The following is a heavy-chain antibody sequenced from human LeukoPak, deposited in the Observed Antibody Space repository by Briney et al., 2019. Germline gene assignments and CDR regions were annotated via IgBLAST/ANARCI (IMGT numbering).Heavy chain of an antibody. CDR3: ASDSSGYYQNFDY. J-gene: IGHJ4*02. CDR1: GFTVSSNH. Sequence: GGSLRLSCAASGFTVSSNHMSWVRQAPGKGLEWVSVIYSGGSTYYADSVKGRFTISRDNYKNTLYLQMNSLRAEDTAVYYCASDSSGYYQNFDYWGQGTLVTVSS. D-gene: IGHD3-22*01. V-gene: IGHV3-53*01. CDR2: IYSGGST.